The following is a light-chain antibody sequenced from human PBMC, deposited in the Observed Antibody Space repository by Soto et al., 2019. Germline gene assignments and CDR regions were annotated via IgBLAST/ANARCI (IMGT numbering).Light chain of an antibody. CDR3: LQDYRYPPWT. CDR2: DAS. V-gene: IGKV1-5*01. Sequence: DIQMTQSPSTLSASVGDRVTITCRASQSISSWLAWYQQKPGKAPNLLIYDASSLESAVPSRFSGSGSGTEFTLTISSLQPEDFATYYCLQDYRYPPWTFGQGTKVDIK. CDR1: QSISSW. J-gene: IGKJ1*01.